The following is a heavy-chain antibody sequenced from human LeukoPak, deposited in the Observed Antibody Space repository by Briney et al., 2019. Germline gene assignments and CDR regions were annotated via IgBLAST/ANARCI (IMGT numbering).Heavy chain of an antibody. CDR3: ARGPRPHSYYDFWSGYSAPFDY. CDR2: IKTKTDGETT. V-gene: IGHV3-15*01. Sequence: GGSLTLSCAASGFAFTNAWMSWVRQAPGKGLEWVGRIKTKTDGETTDYAAPVKGRFTVSRDDSKNTLYLQMNSLRAEDTAVYYCARGPRPHSYYDFWSGYSAPFDYWGQGTLVTVSS. CDR1: GFAFTNAW. J-gene: IGHJ4*02. D-gene: IGHD3-3*01.